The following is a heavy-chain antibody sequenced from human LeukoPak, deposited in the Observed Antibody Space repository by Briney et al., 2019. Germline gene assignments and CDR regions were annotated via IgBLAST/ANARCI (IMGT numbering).Heavy chain of an antibody. J-gene: IGHJ6*04. Sequence: SETLSLTCTVSGGSISSGSYYWSWIRQPAGKGLEWIGRIYTSGSTNYNPSLKSRVTISVDTSKNQFSLKLSSVTAADTAVYYCAIEAIFGVVMDVWGKGTTVTVSS. D-gene: IGHD3-3*01. V-gene: IGHV4-61*02. CDR2: IYTSGST. CDR3: AIEAIFGVVMDV. CDR1: GGSISSGSYY.